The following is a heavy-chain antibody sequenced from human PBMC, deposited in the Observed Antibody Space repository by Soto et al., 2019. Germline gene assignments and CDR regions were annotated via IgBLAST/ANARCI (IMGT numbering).Heavy chain of an antibody. Sequence: SQTLSLTCAISGDSVSSNSAAWNWIRQSPSRGLEWLGRTYYRSKWYNDYAVSVKSRITINPDTSKNQFSLQLNSVTPEDTAVYYCARILHSNDPPRRVRFDPWGQGTLVTVSS. D-gene: IGHD1-1*01. J-gene: IGHJ5*02. V-gene: IGHV6-1*01. CDR1: GDSVSSNSAA. CDR3: ARILHSNDPPRRVRFDP. CDR2: TYYRSKWYN.